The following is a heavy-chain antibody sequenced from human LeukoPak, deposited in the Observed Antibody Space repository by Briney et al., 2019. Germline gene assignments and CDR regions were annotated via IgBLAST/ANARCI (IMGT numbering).Heavy chain of an antibody. Sequence: ASVKVSCKASGYTFTSYGISWVRQAPGQGLEWMGWISAYSGGTNYAQKFQGRVTMTRDTSISTAYMELSRLRSDDTAVYYCARLNRRHYDILTGYSNDAFDIWGQGTMVTVSS. V-gene: IGHV1-2*02. CDR3: ARLNRRHYDILTGYSNDAFDI. CDR1: GYTFTSYG. D-gene: IGHD3-9*01. J-gene: IGHJ3*02. CDR2: ISAYSGGT.